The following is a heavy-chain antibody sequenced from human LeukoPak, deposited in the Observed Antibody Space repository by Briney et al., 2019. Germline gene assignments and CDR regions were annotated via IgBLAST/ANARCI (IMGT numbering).Heavy chain of an antibody. Sequence: GGSLRLSCAASGFTFDDYAMHWVRQAPGKGLEWVSGVSWKSDNTGYADSVKGRFIISRDNAKRSLYLEMNSLRVEDTALYFCGKDNYGDYGGADHWGQGTLVSVSS. V-gene: IGHV3-9*01. CDR2: VSWKSDNT. CDR3: GKDNYGDYGGADH. D-gene: IGHD4-17*01. CDR1: GFTFDDYA. J-gene: IGHJ5*02.